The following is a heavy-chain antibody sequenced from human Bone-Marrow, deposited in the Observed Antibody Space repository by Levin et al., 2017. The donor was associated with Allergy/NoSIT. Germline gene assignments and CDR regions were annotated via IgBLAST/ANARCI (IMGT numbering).Heavy chain of an antibody. CDR3: AKDSTVSGDYYGMDV. Sequence: GGSLRLSCAASGFTFSSYAISWVRQAPGKGLEWVSAISTSGDSTNYADSVKGRFTVSRDNSKNTLYLQMNSLRAEDTAVYYCAKDSTVSGDYYGMDVWGQGTTVTVSS. D-gene: IGHD6-19*01. V-gene: IGHV3-23*01. J-gene: IGHJ6*02. CDR1: GFTFSSYA. CDR2: ISTSGDST.